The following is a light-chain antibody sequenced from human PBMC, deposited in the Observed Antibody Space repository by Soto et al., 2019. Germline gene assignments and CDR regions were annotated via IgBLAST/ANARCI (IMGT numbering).Light chain of an antibody. J-gene: IGKJ1*01. CDR1: QNVRDSY. CDR3: QQYCSSPGT. Sequence: EIVLTQSPGTLSLSPGERVTLSCRASQNVRDSYLAWYQQKPGQAPSLLLYDTSTRATGVPDRFSGSGSGTDFALTISRVEPDDFASYFCQQYCSSPGTFGQGTKVEI. V-gene: IGKV3-20*01. CDR2: DTS.